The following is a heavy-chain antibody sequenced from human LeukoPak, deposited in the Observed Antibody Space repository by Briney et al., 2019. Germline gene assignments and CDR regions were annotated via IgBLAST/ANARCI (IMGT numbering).Heavy chain of an antibody. CDR3: AKRGIVIRAVIIVGFHKEAYYFDY. CDR2: ISDIGGST. V-gene: IGHV3-23*01. J-gene: IGHJ4*02. Sequence: GGSLRLSCAVSGITLSNYGMSWVRQAPGKGLEWVAGISDIGGSTNYADSGKGRFTISRDNPKNTLYLQMNSLRAEDPAVYFCAKRGIVIRAVIIVGFHKEAYYFDYWGQGALVTVSS. CDR1: GITLSNYG. D-gene: IGHD3-10*01.